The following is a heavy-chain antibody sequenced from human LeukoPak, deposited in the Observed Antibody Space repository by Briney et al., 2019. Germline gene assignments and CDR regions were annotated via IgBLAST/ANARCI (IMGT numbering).Heavy chain of an antibody. V-gene: IGHV3-7*01. CDR1: GFTFSTYW. Sequence: GGSLRLSCAASGFTFSTYWMTWVRQAPGKGLEWVANIKEDGSREYYVDSVRGRFTISRDNAKNSLYLQMDSLTAEDTAVYYCARDSPGYGAYVSWGQGTLVSVSS. CDR3: ARDSPGYGAYVS. J-gene: IGHJ1*01. D-gene: IGHD5-12*01. CDR2: IKEDGSRE.